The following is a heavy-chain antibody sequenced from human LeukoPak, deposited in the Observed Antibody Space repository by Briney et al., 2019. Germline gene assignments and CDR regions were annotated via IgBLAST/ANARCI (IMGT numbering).Heavy chain of an antibody. J-gene: IGHJ6*02. CDR2: ISSSGNT. CDR3: ANPPVITYYYGMDV. CDR1: GFTFSRSA. D-gene: IGHD3-22*01. V-gene: IGHV3-23*01. Sequence: GGSLRLSCAASGFTFSRSAMTWVRQTPGKGLDWVSSISSSGNTYYADSVKGRFTISRDNSKNMLYLQMNSLRAEDTAVYYCANPPVITYYYGMDVWGQGTTVTVSS.